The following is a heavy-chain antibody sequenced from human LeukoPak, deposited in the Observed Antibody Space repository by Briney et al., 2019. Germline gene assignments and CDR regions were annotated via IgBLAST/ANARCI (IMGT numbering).Heavy chain of an antibody. J-gene: IGHJ4*02. Sequence: SETLSLTCTVSGGSISSSSYYWSWIRQPAGKGLEWIGRIYTSGSTNYNPSLKSRVTISVDTSKNQFSLKLTSVTAADAAVYYCARGGYCGGDCYFYYWGQGTLVTVSS. D-gene: IGHD2-21*02. V-gene: IGHV4-61*02. CDR1: GGSISSSSYY. CDR3: ARGGYCGGDCYFYY. CDR2: IYTSGST.